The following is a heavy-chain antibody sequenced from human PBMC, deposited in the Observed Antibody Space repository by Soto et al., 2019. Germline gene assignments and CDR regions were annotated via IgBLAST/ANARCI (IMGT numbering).Heavy chain of an antibody. V-gene: IGHV1-18*01. CDR1: GYIFTNYG. J-gene: IGHJ6*02. Sequence: QVQLVQSGDEVRKPGSSVKVSCKASGYIFTNYGIDWVRQAPGRGIEWMGWVSPYSGNTHYTSKVQGRLTLTTDTCTSTAYMGQRSVTPDDTAVHDSAMVDNYATPTPQDVWGQRTTVTVSS. D-gene: IGHD5-12*01. CDR3: AMVDNYATPTPQDV. CDR2: VSPYSGNT.